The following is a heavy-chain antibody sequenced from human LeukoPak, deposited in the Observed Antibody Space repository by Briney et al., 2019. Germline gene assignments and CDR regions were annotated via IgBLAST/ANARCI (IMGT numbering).Heavy chain of an antibody. CDR2: ISAYNDNA. CDR1: GYSFTNYG. D-gene: IGHD7-27*01. J-gene: IGHJ4*01. V-gene: IGHV1-18*01. CDR3: ARSTLGIEFDY. Sequence: ASVKVSCKASGYSFTNYGISWVRQAPGQGLEWMGWISAYNDNAHYAQGLEGRVTMTSETSTRTAYMELRSLRSDDTAVYYCARSTLGIEFDYWGHRSLVTVSS.